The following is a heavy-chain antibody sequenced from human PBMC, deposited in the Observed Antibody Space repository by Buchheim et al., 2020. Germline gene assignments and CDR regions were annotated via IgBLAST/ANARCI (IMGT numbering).Heavy chain of an antibody. Sequence: QVQLQESGPGLVKPSETLSLTCTVSGGSISSYYWSWIRQPAGKGLEWIGRIYTSGSTNYNPSLKSRVTMSVDTSKNQFSLKLSSVTAADTAVYYCARGQYYYDSSGYLGYYYYYGMDVWGQGTT. V-gene: IGHV4-4*07. CDR3: ARGQYYYDSSGYLGYYYYYGMDV. J-gene: IGHJ6*02. D-gene: IGHD3-22*01. CDR1: GGSISSYY. CDR2: IYTSGST.